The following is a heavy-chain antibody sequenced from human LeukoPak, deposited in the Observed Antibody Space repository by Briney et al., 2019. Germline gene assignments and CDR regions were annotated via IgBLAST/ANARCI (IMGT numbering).Heavy chain of an antibody. CDR2: INPNSGGT. V-gene: IGHV1-2*02. J-gene: IGHJ5*02. CDR3: ARVAAAEYWFDP. Sequence: ASVKVSCKASGYTFTGYYMHWVRHAPGQGLEWMGWINPNSGGTNYAQKFQGRVTMTRDTSISTAYMELSRLRSDDTAVYYCARVAAAEYWFDPWGQGTLVTVSS. CDR1: GYTFTGYY. D-gene: IGHD6-13*01.